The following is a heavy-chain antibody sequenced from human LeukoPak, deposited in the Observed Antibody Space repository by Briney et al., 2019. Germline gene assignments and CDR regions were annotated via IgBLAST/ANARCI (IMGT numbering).Heavy chain of an antibody. V-gene: IGHV1-18*01. CDR1: GYTFTSYG. Sequence: GASVKVSCKASGYTFTSYGISWVRQAPGQGLEWMGWISPYNGNTNYAQKLQGRVTMTTDTSTSTAYMELRSLRSDDTAVYYCARGVVTPTVPTYHYYYYYMDVWGKGTTVTVSS. J-gene: IGHJ6*03. D-gene: IGHD4-23*01. CDR3: ARGVVTPTVPTYHYYYYYMDV. CDR2: ISPYNGNT.